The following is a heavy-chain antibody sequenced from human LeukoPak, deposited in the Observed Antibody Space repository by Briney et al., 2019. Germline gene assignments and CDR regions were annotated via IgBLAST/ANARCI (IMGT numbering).Heavy chain of an antibody. V-gene: IGHV4-39*01. Sequence: PSETLSLTCTVSGGSISSSSYYWGWIRQPPGKGLEWIGSIYYSGSTYYNPSLKSRVTISVDTSKNQFSLKLSSVTAADTAVYYCARADWGSHWYFDLWGRGTLVTVS. CDR1: GGSISSSSYY. D-gene: IGHD7-27*01. CDR3: ARADWGSHWYFDL. J-gene: IGHJ2*01. CDR2: IYYSGST.